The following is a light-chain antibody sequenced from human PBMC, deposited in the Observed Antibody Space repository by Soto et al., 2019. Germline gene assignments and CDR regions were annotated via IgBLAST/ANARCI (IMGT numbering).Light chain of an antibody. J-gene: IGLJ3*02. Sequence: QSVLTQPPSASGTPGQRVTISCSGSSSNIGSNTVNWFQQLPGTAPKLLIYSNNQQPSGVPDRFSGSKSGTSASLAIRGLQSEDEADYYCAAWDDSLNGRVFGGGTKLTVL. V-gene: IGLV1-44*01. CDR3: AAWDDSLNGRV. CDR2: SNN. CDR1: SSNIGSNT.